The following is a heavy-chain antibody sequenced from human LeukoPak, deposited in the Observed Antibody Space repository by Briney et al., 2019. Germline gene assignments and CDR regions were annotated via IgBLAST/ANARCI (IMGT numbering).Heavy chain of an antibody. Sequence: GGSLRLSCAASGFTFSSYAMSWVRQAPGKGLEWVSAISGSGGSTYYADSVKGRFTISRDNSKNSLYLQMNSLRAEDTAVYYCARDEYSSSSDYWGQGTLVTVSS. CDR3: ARDEYSSSSDY. J-gene: IGHJ4*02. CDR2: ISGSGGST. D-gene: IGHD6-6*01. CDR1: GFTFSSYA. V-gene: IGHV3-23*01.